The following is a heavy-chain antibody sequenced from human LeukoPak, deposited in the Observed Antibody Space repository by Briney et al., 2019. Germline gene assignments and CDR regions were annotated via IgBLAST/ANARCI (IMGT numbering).Heavy chain of an antibody. CDR3: AKDFTSGYDGGPLGY. Sequence: GGSLRLSCAASGFTFDDYAMHWVRQAPGKGLEWVSLISWDGGSTYYADSVKGRFTISRDNSKNSLYLQMNSLRAEDTALYYCAKDFTSGYDGGPLGYWGQGTLVTVSS. V-gene: IGHV3-43D*03. D-gene: IGHD5-12*01. CDR2: ISWDGGST. J-gene: IGHJ4*02. CDR1: GFTFDDYA.